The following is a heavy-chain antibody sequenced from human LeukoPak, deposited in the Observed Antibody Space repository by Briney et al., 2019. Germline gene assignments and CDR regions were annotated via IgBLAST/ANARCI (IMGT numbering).Heavy chain of an antibody. CDR1: GGTFSSYA. Sequence: ASVKVSCKASGGTFSSYAISWGRQAPGQGLEWREGIIPIFGTANYAQKFQGRVTMTEDASTDTAYMELSSLRSEDTAVYYCATSGSYSRDAFDIWGQGTMVTVSS. CDR3: ATSGSYSRDAFDI. V-gene: IGHV1-69*13. J-gene: IGHJ3*02. CDR2: IIPIFGTA. D-gene: IGHD1-26*01.